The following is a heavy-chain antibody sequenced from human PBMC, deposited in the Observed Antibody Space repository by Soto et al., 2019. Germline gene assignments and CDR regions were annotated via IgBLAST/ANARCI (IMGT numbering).Heavy chain of an antibody. CDR2: IWYDGSNK. D-gene: IGHD1-26*01. J-gene: IGHJ4*02. Sequence: QVQLVESGGGVVQPGRSLRLSCVASGFTFSSYGMHWVRQAPGKGLEWVAVIWYDGSNKYYADSVKGRFTISRDNSKNTLYLQMNSLRAEDTAVYYCARGEDDHFDYWGQGTLVTVSS. V-gene: IGHV3-33*01. CDR3: ARGEDDHFDY. CDR1: GFTFSSYG.